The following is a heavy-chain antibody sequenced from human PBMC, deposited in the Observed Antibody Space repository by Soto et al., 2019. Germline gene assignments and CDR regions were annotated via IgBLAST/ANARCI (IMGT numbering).Heavy chain of an antibody. Sequence: QVQLVESGGGVVQPGRSLTLSCAASGFTFSSHGMHWVRQAPGKGLEWVAVIWFDGSKEYYADSVKGRFTISRDDSKSTLYLQMNSLRAEATAVYYYARDPSRSFDIWRQGTTVTVSS. CDR1: GFTFSSHG. J-gene: IGHJ3*02. CDR3: ARDPSRSFDI. CDR2: IWFDGSKE. V-gene: IGHV3-33*01.